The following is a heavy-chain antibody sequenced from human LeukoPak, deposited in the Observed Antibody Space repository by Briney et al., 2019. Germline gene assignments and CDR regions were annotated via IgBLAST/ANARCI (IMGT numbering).Heavy chain of an antibody. J-gene: IGHJ4*02. Sequence: TGGSLRLSCAASGFSFSTYAMSWVRRAPAGALEWVSSTRGGGETFYADSVRGRFTLSRDSSRNTVYLQLNNLRVEDTAMYYCAKANWVSNADAVWWGQGTLVTVSS. CDR1: GFSFSTYA. D-gene: IGHD1-1*01. V-gene: IGHV3-23*01. CDR3: AKANWVSNADAVW. CDR2: TRGGGET.